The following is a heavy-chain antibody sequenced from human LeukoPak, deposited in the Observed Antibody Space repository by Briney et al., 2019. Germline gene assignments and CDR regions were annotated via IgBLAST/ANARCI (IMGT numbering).Heavy chain of an antibody. CDR1: SGSINRGSYY. V-gene: IGHV4-31*03. Sequence: SQTLSLTCTVSSGSINRGSYYLSWIRQHPGKGLEWIGYIYYSGDAFYNPSLKSRVTISVDTSKSQFSLRLTSVTAADTAVYYCARDDVVTPYFDYWGQGTLVTVSS. CDR3: ARDDVVTPYFDY. CDR2: IYYSGDA. J-gene: IGHJ4*02. D-gene: IGHD4-23*01.